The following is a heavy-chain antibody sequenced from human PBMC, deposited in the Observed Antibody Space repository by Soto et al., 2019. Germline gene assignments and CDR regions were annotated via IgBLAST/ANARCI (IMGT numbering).Heavy chain of an antibody. CDR1: GGSISSGGYS. Sequence: QLQLQESGSGLVKPSQTLSLTCVVSGGSISSGGYSWNWIRLPPGKGLEWIGFIYHTGSIFYNPSLKSRVTISVDRTKNQFSLRLSSVTDADTAVYYCASAREGGDYGYFDDWGQGMLVTVSS. CDR3: ASAREGGDYGYFDD. V-gene: IGHV4-30-2*01. J-gene: IGHJ4*02. CDR2: IYHTGSI. D-gene: IGHD4-17*01.